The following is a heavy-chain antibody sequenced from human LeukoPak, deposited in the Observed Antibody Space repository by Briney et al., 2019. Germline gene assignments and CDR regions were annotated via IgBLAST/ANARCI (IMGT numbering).Heavy chain of an antibody. V-gene: IGHV3-7*03. D-gene: IGHD3-16*01. Sequence: GGSLRLSCAASGFTFSNYWMSWVRQAPGKGLKWVANIKRDGSGKYYVDSVKGRFTISRDNGKNSLYLQMNSLRVEDTAVYYCARDGDYFDHWGQVTPVTVSS. J-gene: IGHJ4*02. CDR1: GFTFSNYW. CDR3: ARDGDYFDH. CDR2: IKRDGSGK.